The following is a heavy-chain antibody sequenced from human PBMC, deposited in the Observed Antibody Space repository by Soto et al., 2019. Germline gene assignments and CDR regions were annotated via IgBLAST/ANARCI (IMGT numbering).Heavy chain of an antibody. CDR2: ISSDGSST. D-gene: IGHD3-3*01. Sequence: QVQLVESGGGVVQPGRSLRLSCEATGFTFSAYGMHWVRQAPGKGLEWVAVISSDGSSTYVAASVKGRFIISRDNSKNTLHLQMNTRGVEYRAVYCCAKDRLSGGYDFYCNNWGQGTLVTVSS. CDR3: AKDRLSGGYDFYCNN. V-gene: IGHV3-30*18. J-gene: IGHJ4*02. CDR1: GFTFSAYG.